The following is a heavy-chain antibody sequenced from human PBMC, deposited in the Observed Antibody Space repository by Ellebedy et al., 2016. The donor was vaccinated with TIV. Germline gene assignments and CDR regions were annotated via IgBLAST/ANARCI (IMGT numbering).Heavy chain of an antibody. V-gene: IGHV5-51*01. J-gene: IGHJ5*02. CDR2: IYPGDSDT. Sequence: GESLKISXKGSGYSFTSYWIGWVRQMPGKGLEWMGIIYPGDSDTRYSPSFQGQVTISADKSISTAYLQWSSLKASDTAMYYCARSDCGGDCYLTGAGPNWFDPWGQGTLVTVSS. CDR1: GYSFTSYW. CDR3: ARSDCGGDCYLTGAGPNWFDP. D-gene: IGHD2-21*02.